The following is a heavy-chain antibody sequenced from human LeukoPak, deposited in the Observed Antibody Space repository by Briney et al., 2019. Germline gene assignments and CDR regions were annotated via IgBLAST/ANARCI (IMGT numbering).Heavy chain of an antibody. CDR3: AKAGRTTPNCSGGSCYSGSY. D-gene: IGHD2-15*01. Sequence: ASVKVSCKASGYTFTSYDINWVRQVTGQGLEWMGWMNPNSGNTGYAQKFQGRVTMTRNTSISTAYMELSSLRSEDTAVYYCAKAGRTTPNCSGGSCYSGSYWGQGTLVTVSS. J-gene: IGHJ4*02. CDR2: MNPNSGNT. V-gene: IGHV1-8*01. CDR1: GYTFTSYD.